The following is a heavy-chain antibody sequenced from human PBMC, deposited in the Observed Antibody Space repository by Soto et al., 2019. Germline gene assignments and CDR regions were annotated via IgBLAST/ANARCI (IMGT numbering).Heavy chain of an antibody. CDR1: GFTFSSYS. Sequence: EVQLVESGGGLVQPGGSLRLSCAASGFTFSSYSMNWVRQAPGKGLEWVSYISSSSSTIYYADSVKGRFTISRDNAKNSLYLQMNSLRDEETAVYYCARDRKGYGDDWGGFDYWGQGTLVTVSS. J-gene: IGHJ4*02. V-gene: IGHV3-48*02. CDR2: ISSSSSTI. CDR3: ARDRKGYGDDWGGFDY. D-gene: IGHD4-17*01.